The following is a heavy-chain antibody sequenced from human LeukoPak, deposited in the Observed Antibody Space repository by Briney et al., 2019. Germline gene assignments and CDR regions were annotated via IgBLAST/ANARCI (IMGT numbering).Heavy chain of an antibody. CDR2: INHSGST. V-gene: IGHV4-34*01. CDR1: GGSFSGYY. CDR3: ARGRLWFGESPAY. J-gene: IGHJ4*02. Sequence: SETLSLTCAVYGGSFSGYYWSWTRQPPGKGLEWIGEINHSGSTNYNPSLKSRVTISVDTSKNQFSLKLSSVTAADTAVYYCARGRLWFGESPAYWGQGTLVTVSS. D-gene: IGHD3-10*01.